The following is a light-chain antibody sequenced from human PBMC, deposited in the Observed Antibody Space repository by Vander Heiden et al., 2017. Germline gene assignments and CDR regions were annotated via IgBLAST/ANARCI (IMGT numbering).Light chain of an antibody. CDR2: EVN. J-gene: IGLJ2*01. Sequence: QSALTQPASVSGSPGQSITISCTGTTSDVGSYNLVSWYQQHPGKAPKLMIYEVNKRPSGVSNRFSGSKSGNTASLTISGLQFEDEAEYYCCSYAGSTTLLFGGGTKVTVL. V-gene: IGLV2-23*02. CDR3: CSYAGSTTLL. CDR1: TSDVGSYNL.